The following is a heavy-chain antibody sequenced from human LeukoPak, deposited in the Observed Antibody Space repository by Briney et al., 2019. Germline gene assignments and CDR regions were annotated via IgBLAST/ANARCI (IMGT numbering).Heavy chain of an antibody. CDR3: ARVFGDPSGWLRNWFDP. Sequence: SETLSLTCAVYGGSFSGYYWSWIRQPPGKGLEWIGEINHSGSTNYNPSLKSRVTISVDTSKNQFSLKLSSVTAADTAVYYCARVFGDPSGWLRNWFDPWGQGTLVTVSS. CDR1: GGSFSGYY. V-gene: IGHV4-34*01. CDR2: INHSGST. J-gene: IGHJ5*02. D-gene: IGHD6-19*01.